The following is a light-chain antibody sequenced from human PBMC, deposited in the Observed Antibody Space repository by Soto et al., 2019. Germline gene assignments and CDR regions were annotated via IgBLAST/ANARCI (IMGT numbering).Light chain of an antibody. Sequence: QSALTQPASVSGSPGQSITISCTGTSSDIGGFNFVSWYQQHPGKAPKVMIYDVSNRPSGVSSRFSGSKSGNTASLTISGLQTEDEADYYCSSYTSSTLGVFGTGPKLTVL. CDR3: SSYTSSTLGV. V-gene: IGLV2-14*03. CDR1: SSDIGGFNF. CDR2: DVS. J-gene: IGLJ1*01.